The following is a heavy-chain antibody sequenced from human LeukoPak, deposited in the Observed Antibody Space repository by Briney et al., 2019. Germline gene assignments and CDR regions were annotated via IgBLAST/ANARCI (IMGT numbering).Heavy chain of an antibody. J-gene: IGHJ4*02. D-gene: IGHD6-13*01. Sequence: GVLRLSCAASGFTFSSYWMSWVRQAPGKGLEWVANIKEDGSETYYLDSVKGRFTISRDNAKNSLYLQMSGLRAEDTAVYYCARVDGSSSCPDYWGQGILVTVSS. CDR1: GFTFSSYW. V-gene: IGHV3-7*01. CDR2: IKEDGSET. CDR3: ARVDGSSSCPDY.